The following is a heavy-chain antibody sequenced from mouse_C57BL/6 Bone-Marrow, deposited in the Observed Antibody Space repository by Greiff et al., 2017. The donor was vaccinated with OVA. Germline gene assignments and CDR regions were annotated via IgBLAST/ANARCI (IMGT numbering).Heavy chain of an antibody. V-gene: IGHV1-75*01. D-gene: IGHD2-2*01. J-gene: IGHJ4*01. CDR2: IFPGSGST. Sequence: VQRVESGPELVKPGASVKISCKASGYTFTDYYINWVKQRPGQGLEWIGWIFPGSGSTYYNEKFKGKATLTVDKSSSTAYMLLSSLTSEDSAVYFCARYGYDEGYAMDYWGQGTSVTVSS. CDR1: GYTFTDYY. CDR3: ARYGYDEGYAMDY.